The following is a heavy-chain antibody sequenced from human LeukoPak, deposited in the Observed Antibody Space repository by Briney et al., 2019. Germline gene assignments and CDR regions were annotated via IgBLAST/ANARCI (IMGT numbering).Heavy chain of an antibody. Sequence: SETLSLTCTVSGGSISSGDYYWSWIRQPPGKGLEWIGYIYHSGSTYYNPSLKSRVTISVDRSKNQFSLKLSSVTAADTAVYYCARGRYTATHFDYWGQGTLVTVSS. CDR3: ARGRYTATHFDY. J-gene: IGHJ4*02. CDR1: GGSISSGDYY. CDR2: IYHSGST. D-gene: IGHD3-10*01. V-gene: IGHV4-30-4*01.